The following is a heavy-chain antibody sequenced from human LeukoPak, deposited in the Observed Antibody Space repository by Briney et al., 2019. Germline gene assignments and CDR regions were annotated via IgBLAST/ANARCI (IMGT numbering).Heavy chain of an antibody. D-gene: IGHD2-2*02. V-gene: IGHV4-38-2*02. J-gene: IGHJ5*02. CDR3: ARDRSYCSSTSCYTRWFDP. CDR2: IYRSGST. CDR1: GDSVSSDYF. Sequence: PSETLSLTCAVSGDSVSSDYFWGWIRQPPGKGLEWIGSIYRSGSTNYNPSLKSRVTISVDTSKNQFSLKLSSVTAADTAVYYCARDRSYCSSTSCYTRWFDPWGQGTLVTVSS.